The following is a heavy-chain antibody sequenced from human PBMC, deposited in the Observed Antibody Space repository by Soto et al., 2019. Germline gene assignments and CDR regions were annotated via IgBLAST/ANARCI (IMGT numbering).Heavy chain of an antibody. J-gene: IGHJ4*02. CDR3: ARHVAVSGVVATFDF. CDR2: MFYSGSP. Sequence: SETLSLTCTVSGGSISSGGYYLSWIRQHPGKGLEWIGSMFYSGSPYYSASLKSRATISVDTSKNQFSLNLNSVTAADTAIYYCARHVAVSGVVATFDFWGQGALVTVSS. CDR1: GGSISSGGYY. V-gene: IGHV4-39*01. D-gene: IGHD3-3*01.